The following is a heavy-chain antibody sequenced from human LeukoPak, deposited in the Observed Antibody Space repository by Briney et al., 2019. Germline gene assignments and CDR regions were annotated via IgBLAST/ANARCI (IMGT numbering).Heavy chain of an antibody. CDR1: GGSISSSNW. D-gene: IGHD2-2*01. CDR3: ARHPRRSPGRAAINWFDP. CDR2: IYHSGST. V-gene: IGHV4-4*02. J-gene: IGHJ5*02. Sequence: SETLSLTCAGSGGSISSSNWWSWVRQPPGKGLEWIGEIYHSGSTNYNPSLKSRVTISVDTSKNQFSLKLSSVTAADTAVYYCARHPRRSPGRAAINWFDPWGQGTLVTVSS.